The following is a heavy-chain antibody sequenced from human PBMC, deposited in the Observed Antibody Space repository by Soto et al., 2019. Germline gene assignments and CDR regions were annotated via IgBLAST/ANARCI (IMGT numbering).Heavy chain of an antibody. CDR2: IYTTGNV. CDR3: VRDRLNWFDP. Sequence: QVQLLESGPGLVKPSDTRSLTCNVSGASTTIYYWSWIRQSAGKGLEWIGRIYTTGNVNYNPSLRSRVTMPRDSSKNQLSLKLTSVTAADTAVYYCVRDRLNWFDPWGQGLQVTVSS. CDR1: GASTTIYY. V-gene: IGHV4-4*07. J-gene: IGHJ5*02.